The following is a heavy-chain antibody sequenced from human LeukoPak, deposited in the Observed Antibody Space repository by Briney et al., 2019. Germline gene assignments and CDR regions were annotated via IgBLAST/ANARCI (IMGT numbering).Heavy chain of an antibody. V-gene: IGHV4-39*01. CDR3: ATLTRPDTSGEVDY. CDR1: GGSISSSSYF. Sequence: NTSETLSLTCTVSGGSISSSSYFWGWIRQPPGKGLEWIGNIYYSGTTHYNPSLKSRVTISVDTSKNQFSLNLSSVTAADTAVYYCATLTRPDTSGEVDYWGQGTLVSVSS. D-gene: IGHD3-22*01. J-gene: IGHJ4*02. CDR2: IYYSGTT.